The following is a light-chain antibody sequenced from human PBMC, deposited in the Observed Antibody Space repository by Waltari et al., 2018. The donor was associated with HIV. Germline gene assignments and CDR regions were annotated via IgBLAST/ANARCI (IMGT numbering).Light chain of an antibody. V-gene: IGLV2-14*01. CDR3: ISFTTTNSPHVL. CDR1: RSDVGGYKY. CDR2: EVN. Sequence: QSALTQPASVSGSPGQSITISCTGTRSDVGGYKYVSWYQQHPGKAPKLMIYEVNNRPSGISDRFSGSKSANTASLTISGLQADDEADYYCISFTTTNSPHVLFGGGTKLTV. J-gene: IGLJ2*01.